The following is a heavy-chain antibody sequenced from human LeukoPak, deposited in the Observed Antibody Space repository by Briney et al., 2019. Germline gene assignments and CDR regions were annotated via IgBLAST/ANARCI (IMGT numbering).Heavy chain of an antibody. CDR3: ARAGLYCSSTSCYDAFDI. V-gene: IGHV4-59*12. J-gene: IGHJ3*02. Sequence: SETLSLTCTVSGGSISTYYWSWIRQPPGKGLGWIGYIYYSGSTYYNPSLKSRVTISVDTSKNQFSLKLSSVTAADTAVYYCARAGLYCSSTSCYDAFDIWGQGTMVTVSS. CDR1: GGSISTYY. CDR2: IYYSGST. D-gene: IGHD2-2*01.